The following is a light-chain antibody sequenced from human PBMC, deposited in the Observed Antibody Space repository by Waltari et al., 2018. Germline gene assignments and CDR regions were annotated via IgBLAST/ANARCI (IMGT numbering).Light chain of an antibody. CDR3: QQRFNWWT. CDR2: DAS. V-gene: IGKV3-11*01. Sequence: EIVLLPSPATLSLSPGETATLSCRASQSVGSNLAWYQHKPGQAPRLLITDASHRAADIPARFSGGESGTDFTLTISSLEPDDSAVYYCQQRFNWWTFGQGTRVEIK. J-gene: IGKJ1*01. CDR1: QSVGSN.